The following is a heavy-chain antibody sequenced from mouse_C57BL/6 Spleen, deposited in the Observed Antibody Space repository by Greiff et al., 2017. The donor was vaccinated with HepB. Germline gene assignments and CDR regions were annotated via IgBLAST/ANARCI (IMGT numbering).Heavy chain of an antibody. CDR2: ISDGGSYT. Sequence: EVQGVESGGGLVKPGGSLKLSCAASGFTFSSYAMSWVRQTPEKRLEWVATISDGGSYTYYPDNVKGRFTISRDNAKNNLYLQMSHLKSEDTAMYYCARDTTVVAKGYFDVWGTGTTVTVSS. CDR3: ARDTTVVAKGYFDV. J-gene: IGHJ1*03. D-gene: IGHD1-1*01. CDR1: GFTFSSYA. V-gene: IGHV5-4*01.